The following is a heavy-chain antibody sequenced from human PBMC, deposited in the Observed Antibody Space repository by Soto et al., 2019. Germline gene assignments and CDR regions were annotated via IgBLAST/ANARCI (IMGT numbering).Heavy chain of an antibody. V-gene: IGHV1-3*01. CDR2: INAGNGNT. CDR1: GYTFTSYA. D-gene: IGHD4-4*01. J-gene: IGHJ6*02. Sequence: GASVKVSCKASGYTFTSYAMHWVRQAPGQRLEWMGWINAGNGNTKYSQKFQGRVTITRDTSASTAYMELSSLRSEDTAVYYCARDVSNYVYYYYGMDVWGQGTMVTVSS. CDR3: ARDVSNYVYYYYGMDV.